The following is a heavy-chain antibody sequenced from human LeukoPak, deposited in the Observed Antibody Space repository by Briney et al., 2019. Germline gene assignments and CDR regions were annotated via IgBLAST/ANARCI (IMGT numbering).Heavy chain of an antibody. CDR3: ARSHIAVAGTFDY. D-gene: IGHD6-19*01. CDR2: ISSSSSYI. CDR1: GFTFSSYS. Sequence: PGGSLRLSCAASGFTFSSYSMNWVRQAPGKGLELVSSISSSSSYIYYADSVKGRFTISRDNAKNSLYLQMNSLRAEDTAVYYCARSHIAVAGTFDYWGQGTLVTVSS. V-gene: IGHV3-21*01. J-gene: IGHJ4*02.